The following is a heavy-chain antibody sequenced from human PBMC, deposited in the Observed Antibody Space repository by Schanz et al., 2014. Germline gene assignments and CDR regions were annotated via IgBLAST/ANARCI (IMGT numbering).Heavy chain of an antibody. CDR3: ARDSLRGATGGYGMDV. D-gene: IGHD2-8*02. Sequence: QVQLQESGPGLVKPSQTLSLTCIVSGGSISSGTYYWSWLRQPAGKGLEWIGRIYTSGSTNYNPSLKSRVTISLDPSKNQFALKLSSVTAADTAVYYCARDSLRGATGGYGMDVWGQGTTVTVSS. CDR2: IYTSGST. J-gene: IGHJ6*02. CDR1: GGSISSGTYY. V-gene: IGHV4-61*02.